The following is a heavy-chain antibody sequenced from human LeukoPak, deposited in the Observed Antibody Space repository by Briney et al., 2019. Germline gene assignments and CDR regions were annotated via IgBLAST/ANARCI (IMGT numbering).Heavy chain of an antibody. V-gene: IGHV4-38-2*01. D-gene: IGHD3-10*01. CDR1: GYSINSGYY. CDR3: ARQTSYYSGSGSYYPGYYFDY. J-gene: IGHJ4*02. Sequence: KTSETLSLTCAVSGYSINSGYYWGWIRQPPGKGLEWIGIIYHSGSTYYNPSLRSRVTISVDTSKNQFSLKPSSVTAADTAVYYCARQTSYYSGSGSYYPGYYFDYWGQGTLVTVSS. CDR2: IYHSGST.